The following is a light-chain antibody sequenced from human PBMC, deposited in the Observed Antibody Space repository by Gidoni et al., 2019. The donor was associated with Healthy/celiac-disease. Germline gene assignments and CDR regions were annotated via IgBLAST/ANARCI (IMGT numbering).Light chain of an antibody. CDR3: QQYANLPLALT. CDR2: DAS. J-gene: IGKJ4*01. Sequence: DIQMTQSPSSLSASVGDRVTITCQASQDISNYLNWYQQKPGKAPKLLIYDASNLETGVPSRFRGSGSGTDFTFPIISLQPEDIATYYCQQYANLPLALTFGGGTKVEIK. V-gene: IGKV1-33*01. CDR1: QDISNY.